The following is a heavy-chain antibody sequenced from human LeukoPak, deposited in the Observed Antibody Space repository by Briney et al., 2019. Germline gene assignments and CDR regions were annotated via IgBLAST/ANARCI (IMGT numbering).Heavy chain of an antibody. CDR3: ARVPLGIRRNSYFDY. Sequence: PGGSLRLSCAASGFTFSDYYMSWIRQAPGKGLEWVSYISSSGSTIYYADSVKGRFTISRDNAKNSLYLQMNSLRAEDTAVYYCARVPLGIRRNSYFDYWGQGTTVTVSS. CDR1: GFTFSDYY. CDR2: ISSSGSTI. V-gene: IGHV3-11*04. D-gene: IGHD4-23*01. J-gene: IGHJ4*02.